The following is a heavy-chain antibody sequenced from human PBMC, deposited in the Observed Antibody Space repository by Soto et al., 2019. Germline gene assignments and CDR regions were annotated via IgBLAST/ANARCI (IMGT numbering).Heavy chain of an antibody. CDR2: ISDDGDNR. J-gene: IGHJ5*02. D-gene: IGHD6-13*01. CDR1: GFTFSTYT. V-gene: IGHV3-30-3*01. Sequence: QVQLVESGGDVVQPGRSLRLSCTASGFTFSTYTMHWVRQSPGKGLGWLAFISDDGDNRYYAESVRGRFTISRDNSKNTRYLQMDSLRPEDTAVYYCARDGPIAAAGNNWFDPWGQGTLVTVSS. CDR3: ARDGPIAAAGNNWFDP.